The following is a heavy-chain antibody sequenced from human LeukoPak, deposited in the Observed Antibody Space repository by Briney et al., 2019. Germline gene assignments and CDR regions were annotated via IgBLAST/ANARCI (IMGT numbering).Heavy chain of an antibody. CDR3: ATGDFDY. CDR2: IHPDRSVQ. J-gene: IGHJ4*02. Sequence: GGSLRLSCVASGVAIRNSWMSWVRQAPGKGLEWVADIHPDRSVQNYVDSVKGRFTISRDNAKNSLYLQINNLRAEDTAVYYCATGDFDYWGQGTLVTVSS. CDR1: GVAIRNSW. V-gene: IGHV3-7*01.